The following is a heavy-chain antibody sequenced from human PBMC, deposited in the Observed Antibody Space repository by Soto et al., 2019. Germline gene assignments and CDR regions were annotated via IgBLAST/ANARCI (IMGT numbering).Heavy chain of an antibody. CDR3: AKDRHDFWSGYGYFDY. J-gene: IGHJ4*02. CDR2: ISYDGSNK. CDR1: GFTFSSYG. Sequence: PGGSLRLSCAASGFTFSSYGMHWVRQAPGKGLEWVAVISYDGSNKYYADSVKGRFTISRDNSKNTLYLQMNSLRAEDTAVYYCAKDRHDFWSGYGYFDYWGQGTLVTVSS. V-gene: IGHV3-30*18. D-gene: IGHD3-3*01.